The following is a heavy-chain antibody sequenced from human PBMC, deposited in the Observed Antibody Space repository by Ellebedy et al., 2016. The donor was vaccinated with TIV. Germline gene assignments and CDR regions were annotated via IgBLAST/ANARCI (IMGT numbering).Heavy chain of an antibody. CDR1: GFTFSSYA. Sequence: GGSLRLSXAASGFTFSSYAIHWVRQAPGEGLEWVAVISYDGSDKYYADSVKGRFTISRDNSKNTLYLQMNSLRVEDTAVYYCAKDSGTNGYYYGGDYWGQGTLVTVSS. D-gene: IGHD3-22*01. CDR2: ISYDGSDK. CDR3: AKDSGTNGYYYGGDY. J-gene: IGHJ4*02. V-gene: IGHV3-30*18.